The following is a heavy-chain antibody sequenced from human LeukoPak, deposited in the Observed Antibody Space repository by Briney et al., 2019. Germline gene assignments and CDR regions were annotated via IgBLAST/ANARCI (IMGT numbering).Heavy chain of an antibody. CDR1: GFTFSSYA. CDR3: AKDLQYGIQYYYYYGMDV. V-gene: IGHV3-23*01. D-gene: IGHD5-18*01. CDR2: ISGSGGST. J-gene: IGHJ6*02. Sequence: PGGSLRLSCAASGFTFSSYAMSWVRQAPGKGLEWVSAISGSGGSTYYADSVKGRFTISRDNSKNTLYLQMNSLRAEDTAVYYCAKDLQYGIQYYYYYGMDVWGQGTTVTVSS.